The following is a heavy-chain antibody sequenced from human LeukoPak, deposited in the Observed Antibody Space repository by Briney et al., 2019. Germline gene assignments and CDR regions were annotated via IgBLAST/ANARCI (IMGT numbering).Heavy chain of an antibody. J-gene: IGHJ4*02. V-gene: IGHV3-48*03. D-gene: IGHD2/OR15-2a*01. Sequence: GGSLTLACAASVFAFSSYYMNCVSQAPGKGLEWVSYISGSGSTIYYADSVKGRFTISRNNAKNSLYLQMNSLRAEDTAVYYCASHLYGEDYWGQGTLVTVSS. CDR2: ISGSGSTI. CDR3: ASHLYGEDY. CDR1: VFAFSSYY.